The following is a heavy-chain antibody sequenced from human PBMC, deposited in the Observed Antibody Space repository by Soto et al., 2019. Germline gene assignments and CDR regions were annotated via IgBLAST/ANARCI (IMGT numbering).Heavy chain of an antibody. D-gene: IGHD5-12*01. Sequence: PSETLSLTCTVSGGSISSGGYYWSWIRQHPGKGLEWIGYIYYSGSTYYNPSLKSRVTISVDTSKNQFSLKLSSVTAADTAVYYCARGGREMATITGNWGQGTLVTVSS. CDR2: IYYSGST. J-gene: IGHJ4*02. V-gene: IGHV4-31*03. CDR3: ARGGREMATITGN. CDR1: GGSISSGGYY.